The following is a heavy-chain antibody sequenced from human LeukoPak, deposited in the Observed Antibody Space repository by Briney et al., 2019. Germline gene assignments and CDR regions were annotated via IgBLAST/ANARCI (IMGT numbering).Heavy chain of an antibody. CDR3: ASGYYGSGINPCYFDY. CDR2: MSFDGSNK. J-gene: IGHJ4*02. D-gene: IGHD3-10*01. Sequence: GGSLRLSCAASGFTFSNYAMPWVRQAPGKGLEWVAVMSFDGSNKYYADSVKGRFTISRDNSKNTLYLQMNGLRAEDTAIYYCASGYYGSGINPCYFDYWGQGTLVTVSS. CDR1: GFTFSNYA. V-gene: IGHV3-30-3*01.